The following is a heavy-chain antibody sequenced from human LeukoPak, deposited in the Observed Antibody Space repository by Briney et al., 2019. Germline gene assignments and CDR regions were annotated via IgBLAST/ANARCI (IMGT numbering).Heavy chain of an antibody. CDR2: INPDGSQK. Sequence: GGSLRLSCEASGFTFSRNWMSWVRQAPGKGLQWVASINPDGSQKEYLDSVRGRFTITRDNTKNSLFLQMNSLGAEDTAVYYCAKLLGTVTTYDSWGPGALVTVSS. D-gene: IGHD2-21*02. CDR3: AKLLGTVTTYDS. CDR1: GFTFSRNW. V-gene: IGHV3-7*01. J-gene: IGHJ4*02.